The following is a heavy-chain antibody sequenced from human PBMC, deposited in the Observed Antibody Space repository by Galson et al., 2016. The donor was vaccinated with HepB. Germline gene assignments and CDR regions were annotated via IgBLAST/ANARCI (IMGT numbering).Heavy chain of an antibody. CDR1: GFTLSSFA. D-gene: IGHD3-22*01. CDR2: ISGSGDST. V-gene: IGHV3-23*01. J-gene: IGHJ4*02. Sequence: SLRLSCAASGFTLSSFAMSWVRQAPGKGLEWVSAISGSGDSTYYADSVKGRFTISRDNSKNTLYLQMNSLRAEDTAVYYCAKDCAYYYDSSGCPIDSWGQGTLVTVSS. CDR3: AKDCAYYYDSSGCPIDS.